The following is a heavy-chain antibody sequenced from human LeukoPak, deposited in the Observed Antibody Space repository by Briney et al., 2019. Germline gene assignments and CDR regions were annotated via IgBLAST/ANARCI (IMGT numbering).Heavy chain of an antibody. CDR2: INHSGST. CDR3: AREYSSSSGPFDY. V-gene: IGHV4-34*01. Sequence: SEXXSXTCAVYGGSFSGYYWSWIRQPPGKGLEWIGEINHSGSTNYNPSLTSRVTISVDTSKNQFSLKLSSVTAADTAVYYCAREYSSSSGPFDYWGQGTLVTVSS. J-gene: IGHJ4*02. CDR1: GGSFSGYY. D-gene: IGHD6-13*01.